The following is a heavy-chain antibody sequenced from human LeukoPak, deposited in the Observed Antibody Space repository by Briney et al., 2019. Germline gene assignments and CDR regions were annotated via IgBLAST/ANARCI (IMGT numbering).Heavy chain of an antibody. V-gene: IGHV1-18*01. CDR1: GYTFTSYV. CDR2: ISAYNGNT. J-gene: IGHJ6*03. D-gene: IGHD4-17*01. CDR3: ARTTRGSRGDYYYYMDV. Sequence: ASVKVSCKASGYTFTSYVISWVRQAPGQGLEWMGWISAYNGNTNSAQKLQGRVTMTTDTSTSTGYMELRSLRSDDTAVYYCARTTRGSRGDYYYYMDVWGKGTTVTVSS.